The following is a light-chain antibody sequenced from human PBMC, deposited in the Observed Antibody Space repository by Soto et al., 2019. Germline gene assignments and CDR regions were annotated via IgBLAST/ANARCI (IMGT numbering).Light chain of an antibody. CDR3: QQTPSVPRT. Sequence: IEMTHSPPFLSASVGDIVTITCRASQNIRTYLTWYQQKPGKAPTVLIYAASTLQRGVPSRFSGSTTGTDFTLTITGLQPEDSATYYCQQTPSVPRTFGLGTKVDIK. V-gene: IGKV1-39*01. J-gene: IGKJ1*01. CDR2: AAS. CDR1: QNIRTY.